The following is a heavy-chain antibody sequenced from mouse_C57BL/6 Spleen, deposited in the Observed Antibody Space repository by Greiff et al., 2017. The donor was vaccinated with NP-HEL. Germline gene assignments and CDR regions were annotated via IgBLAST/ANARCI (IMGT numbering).Heavy chain of an antibody. CDR2: IYPGDGDT. J-gene: IGHJ2*01. Sequence: QVQLQQSGAELVKPGASVKISCKASGYAFSSYWMNWVKQRPGKGLEWIGQIYPGDGDTNYNGKFKGKATLTADKSSSTAYMQLSSLTSEDSAVYYCAREVDLLRYFDYWGQGTTLTVSS. CDR1: GYAFSSYW. V-gene: IGHV1-80*01. D-gene: IGHD2-1*01. CDR3: AREVDLLRYFDY.